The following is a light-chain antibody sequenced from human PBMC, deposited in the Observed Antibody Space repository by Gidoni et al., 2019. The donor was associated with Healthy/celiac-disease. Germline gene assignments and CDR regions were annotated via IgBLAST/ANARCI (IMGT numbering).Light chain of an antibody. CDR2: WAS. J-gene: IGKJ2*01. CDR1: QSVLYSSNNKNY. Sequence: DIVMTQSPDSLAVSLGERATINCKSSQSVLYSSNNKNYLAWYQQKPGQPPKLLMYWASTRESGVPDRFSGSGSGTDFTLTSSSLQAEDVAVYYCQQYYSTPMYTFGQGTKLEIK. CDR3: QQYYSTPMYT. V-gene: IGKV4-1*01.